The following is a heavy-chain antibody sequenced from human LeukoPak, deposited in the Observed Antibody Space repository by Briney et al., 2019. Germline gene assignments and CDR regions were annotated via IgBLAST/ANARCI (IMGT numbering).Heavy chain of an antibody. D-gene: IGHD2-2*01. CDR2: IYYSGST. CDR3: ARGPAHCSSTSCYKNSLFYFDY. J-gene: IGHJ4*02. CDR1: GGSISSSNW. V-gene: IGHV4-30-4*08. Sequence: SGTLSLTCAVSGGSISSSNWWSWIRQPPGKGLEWIGYIYYSGSTYYNPSLKSRVTISVDTSKNQFSLKLSSVTAADTAVYYCARGPAHCSSTSCYKNSLFYFDYWGQGTLVTVSS.